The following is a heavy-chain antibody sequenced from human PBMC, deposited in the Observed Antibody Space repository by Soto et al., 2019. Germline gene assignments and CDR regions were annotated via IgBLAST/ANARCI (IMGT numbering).Heavy chain of an antibody. CDR1: GYTLTELS. V-gene: IGHV1-24*01. CDR2: FGPEDGET. J-gene: IGHJ3*02. D-gene: IGHD3-16*02. Sequence: ASVKVSCKVSGYTLTELSMHWVRQAPGKGLEWMGGFGPEDGETIYAQKFQGRVTMTEDTSTDTAYMELSSLRSEDTAVYYCATSPDYDYIWGSYRLPGRYAFDIWGQGTMVTVSS. CDR3: ATSPDYDYIWGSYRLPGRYAFDI.